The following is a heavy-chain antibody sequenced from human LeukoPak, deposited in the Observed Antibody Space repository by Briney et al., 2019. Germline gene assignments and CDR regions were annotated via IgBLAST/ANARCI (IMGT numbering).Heavy chain of an antibody. D-gene: IGHD3-22*01. CDR3: ARDYYDSQSLDY. J-gene: IGHJ4*02. V-gene: IGHV3-11*04. Sequence: GGSLRLSCAASGFTFSDYYMSWIRQAPGKGLEWVSYISSSGSTIYYADSVKGRFTISRDNAKNSLYLQMNSLRAEVTAVYYCARDYYDSQSLDYWGQGTLVTVSS. CDR1: GFTFSDYY. CDR2: ISSSGSTI.